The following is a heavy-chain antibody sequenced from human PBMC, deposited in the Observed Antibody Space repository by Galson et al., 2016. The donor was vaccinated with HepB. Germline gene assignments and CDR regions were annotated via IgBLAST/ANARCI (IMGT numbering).Heavy chain of an antibody. D-gene: IGHD2-21*02. V-gene: IGHV3-21*01. CDR2: TDSTSRYI. Sequence: SLRLSCAASGFTFSTYSMNWVRLAPGKGLEWVSSTDSTSRYIYYADSVRGRITISRDNAQKSLYLQMNSLRAEDTALYYCARAEDCFGDCPQKYYLDYWGRGTLVTVSS. J-gene: IGHJ4*02. CDR3: ARAEDCFGDCPQKYYLDY. CDR1: GFTFSTYS.